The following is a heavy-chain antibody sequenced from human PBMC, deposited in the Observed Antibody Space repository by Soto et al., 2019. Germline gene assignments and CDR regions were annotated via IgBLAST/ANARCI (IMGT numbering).Heavy chain of an antibody. J-gene: IGHJ6*02. CDR2: ISGSGGST. D-gene: IGHD6-13*01. Sequence: GSLRLSCAASGFTFSSYAMSWVRQAPGKGLEWVSAISGSGGSTYYADSVKGRFTISRDNSKNTLYLQMNSLRAEDTAVYYCAKASIAAAGYPDYYYGMDVWRQGTTVTVSS. V-gene: IGHV3-23*01. CDR1: GFTFSSYA. CDR3: AKASIAAAGYPDYYYGMDV.